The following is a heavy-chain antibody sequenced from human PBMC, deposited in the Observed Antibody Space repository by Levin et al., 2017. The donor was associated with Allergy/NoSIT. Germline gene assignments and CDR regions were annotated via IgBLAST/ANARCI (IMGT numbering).Heavy chain of an antibody. CDR1: GGSMTSHY. J-gene: IGHJ4*02. CDR2: VYRSERT. D-gene: IGHD3-9*01. V-gene: IGHV4-4*07. CDR3: AREGNDWDSNPIDF. Sequence: SQTLSLTCTVSGGSMTSHYWSWIRQPAGKGLEWVGRVYRSERTNYNPSLKSRVTMSVDPSKNQFSLKLSSVTAADTAVYYCAREGNDWDSNPIDFWGQGILVTVSS.